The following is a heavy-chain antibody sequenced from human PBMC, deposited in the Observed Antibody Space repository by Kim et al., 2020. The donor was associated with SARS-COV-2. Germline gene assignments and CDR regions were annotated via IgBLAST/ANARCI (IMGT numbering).Heavy chain of an antibody. J-gene: IGHJ4*02. V-gene: IGHV1-46*01. CDR3: TRGVRLHGVGFFDS. Sequence: ASVKVSCKASGYTFINYYLHWVRQAPGQGLEWMGSINPIGGNTNYAQKFQGRVTMTRDTSTSTVYMELSSLRSEDTAVYYCTRGVRLHGVGFFDSWGQGTLVTVSS. CDR2: INPIGGNT. CDR1: GYTFINYY. D-gene: IGHD2-21*02.